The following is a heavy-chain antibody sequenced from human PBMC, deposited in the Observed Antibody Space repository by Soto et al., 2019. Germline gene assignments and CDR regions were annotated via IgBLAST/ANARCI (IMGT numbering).Heavy chain of an antibody. CDR1: GGSISSSIYY. CDR3: ARSDIVVVPATFDP. V-gene: IGHV4-39*01. J-gene: IGHJ5*02. D-gene: IGHD2-2*01. CDR2: IYYSGST. Sequence: QLQLQESGPGLVKPSETLSLTCTVSGGSISSSIYYWGWIRQPPGKGLEWIGGIYYSGSTYYNPSLKSRVTISVDTSKNQFSLKLSSVTAADTAVYYCARSDIVVVPATFDPWGQGTLVTVSS.